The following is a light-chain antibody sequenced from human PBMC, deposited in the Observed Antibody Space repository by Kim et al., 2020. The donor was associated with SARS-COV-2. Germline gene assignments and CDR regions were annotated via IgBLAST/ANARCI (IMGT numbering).Light chain of an antibody. CDR1: QTVCSTC. CDR3: QQYGTSPPYT. CDR2: SAS. J-gene: IGKJ2*01. V-gene: IGKV3-20*01. Sequence: PWESPTLSCRARQTVCSTCLSWYQQQPGQAPRLLIYSASTRATGIPDRFSGGGSGTDFTLTISRLEPEDFAVYYCQQYGTSPPYTFGQGTKVDIK.